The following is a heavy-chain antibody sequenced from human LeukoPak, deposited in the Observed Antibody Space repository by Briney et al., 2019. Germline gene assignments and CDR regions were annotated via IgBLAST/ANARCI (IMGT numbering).Heavy chain of an antibody. V-gene: IGHV1-8*01. D-gene: IGHD3-3*01. CDR1: GYTFTSYD. J-gene: IGHJ4*02. CDR3: ARAEFLEWWIDY. CDR2: MNPNSGNT. Sequence: ASVKVSCKASGYTFTSYDINWVRQATGQGLEWMGWMNPNSGNTGYAQKFQGRVTMTRNTSISTAYMELSSLRSEDTAVYYCARAEFLEWWIDYWGQETLVTVSS.